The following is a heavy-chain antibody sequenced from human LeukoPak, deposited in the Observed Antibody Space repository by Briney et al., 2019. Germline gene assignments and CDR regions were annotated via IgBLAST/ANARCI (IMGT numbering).Heavy chain of an antibody. CDR3: ATWGDFWSGNYGGY. J-gene: IGHJ4*02. CDR2: IKRKIDGGKT. CDR1: GFTFNNAW. Sequence: GGSLRLSCAASGFTFNNAWMSWVGQAPGKGVEWVGRIKRKIDGGKTEYAAPGKGRFSISRDDSKNTVYLQMNSLKTEDTALYYCATWGDFWSGNYGGYWGQGTLVTVSS. V-gene: IGHV3-15*01. D-gene: IGHD3-3*01.